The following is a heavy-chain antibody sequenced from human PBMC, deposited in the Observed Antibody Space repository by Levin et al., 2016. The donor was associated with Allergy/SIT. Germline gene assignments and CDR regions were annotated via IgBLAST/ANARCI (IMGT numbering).Heavy chain of an antibody. D-gene: IGHD6-19*01. CDR3: ARHSESGSTAAALAVAAYED. Sequence: WIRQPPGKGLEWIGSISYSGSTYYNPSLKSRVTISVDTSKKQFSLKLSSVTAADTAVYYCARHSESGSTAAALAVAAYEDWGQGTLVTVSS. CDR2: ISYSGST. J-gene: IGHJ4*02. V-gene: IGHV4-39*01.